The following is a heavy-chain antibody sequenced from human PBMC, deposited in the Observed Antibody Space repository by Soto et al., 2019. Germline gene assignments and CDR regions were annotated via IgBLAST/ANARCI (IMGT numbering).Heavy chain of an antibody. J-gene: IGHJ4*02. CDR3: VRQLGTSAMLIIDS. D-gene: IGHD3-16*01. Sequence: GESPKISCKGSGYSFTSYWLSWVRQMPGKGLEWVGIIYPGHSDTRYSPPFQGQVTISADKSISTAYLQWSSPKASDTAIYYCVRQLGTSAMLIIDSWGQGTPVTVSS. CDR1: GYSFTSYW. CDR2: IYPGHSDT. V-gene: IGHV5-51*01.